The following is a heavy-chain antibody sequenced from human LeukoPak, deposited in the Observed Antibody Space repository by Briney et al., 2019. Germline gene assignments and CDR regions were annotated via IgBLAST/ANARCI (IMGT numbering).Heavy chain of an antibody. V-gene: IGHV4-59*01. D-gene: IGHD3-16*01. J-gene: IGHJ4*02. CDR2: IHYSGST. CDR3: ARARGGGVYDS. Sequence: PSETLSLTCTVSGGSISAYYWNWVRQPPGKGLEWIGYIHYSGSTNYNPSLKSRVAISVDTSKNQFSLKLTSVTAADTAVYYCARARGGGVYDSWGQGTLVTVSS. CDR1: GGSISAYY.